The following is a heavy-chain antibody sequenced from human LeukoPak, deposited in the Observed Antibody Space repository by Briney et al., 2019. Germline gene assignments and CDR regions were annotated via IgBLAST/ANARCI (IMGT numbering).Heavy chain of an antibody. J-gene: IGHJ4*02. CDR1: GFTFSSYA. CDR3: AKTQSYYYDSSGPPHDY. V-gene: IGHV3-23*01. Sequence: GGSLRLSCAASGFTFSSYAMSWVRQAPGKGPEWVSAISGSGGSTYYADSVKGRFTISRDNSKNTLYLQMNSLRAEDTAVYYCAKTQSYYYDSSGPPHDYWGQGTLVTVSS. D-gene: IGHD3-22*01. CDR2: ISGSGGST.